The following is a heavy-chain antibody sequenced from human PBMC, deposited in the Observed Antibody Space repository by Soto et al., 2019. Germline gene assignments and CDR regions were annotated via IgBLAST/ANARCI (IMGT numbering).Heavy chain of an antibody. V-gene: IGHV3-21*01. D-gene: IGHD2-2*01. CDR1: GFAFSRYS. CDR3: ARVSADDVVVVPSDLDF. J-gene: IGHJ6*02. Sequence: PGRSLRLSCSASGFAFSRYSMNWVRQAPGKGLEWVSSVSSSSSHIYYADSVKGRFTISRDNADNSLYLQMNSLRADHTAVYFCARVSADDVVVVPSDLDFSGQVTKVTLPS. CDR2: VSSSSSHI.